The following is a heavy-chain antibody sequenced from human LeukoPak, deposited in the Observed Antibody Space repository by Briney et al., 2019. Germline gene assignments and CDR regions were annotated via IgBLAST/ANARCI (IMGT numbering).Heavy chain of an antibody. J-gene: IGHJ6*02. CDR2: ISWNSGSI. Sequence: PGGSLRLSCAASTFTFDDYAMHWVRQAPGKGLEWVSGISWNSGSIAYADSVKGRFTISRDNAKNSLYLQMNSLRAEDTALYYCAKDMGYCSGGSCSQLDVWGQGTTVTVSS. CDR3: AKDMGYCSGGSCSQLDV. D-gene: IGHD2-15*01. CDR1: TFTFDDYA. V-gene: IGHV3-9*01.